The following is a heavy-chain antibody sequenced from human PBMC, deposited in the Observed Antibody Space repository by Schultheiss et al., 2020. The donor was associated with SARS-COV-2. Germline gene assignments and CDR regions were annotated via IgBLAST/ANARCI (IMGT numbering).Heavy chain of an antibody. V-gene: IGHV4-59*01. CDR1: GGSISSYY. CDR3: ARGVSSGYYYYYYYYYMDV. D-gene: IGHD3-22*01. CDR2: IYYSGST. J-gene: IGHJ6*03. Sequence: SETLSLTCTVSGGSISSYYWSWIRQPPGKGLEWIGYIYYSGSTNYNPSLKSRVTISVDTSKNQFSLKLSSVTAADTAVYYCARGVSSGYYYYYYYYYMDVWGKGTTVTVSS.